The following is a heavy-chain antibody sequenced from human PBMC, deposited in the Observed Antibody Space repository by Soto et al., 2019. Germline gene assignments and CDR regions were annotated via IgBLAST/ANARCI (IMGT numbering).Heavy chain of an antibody. CDR1: GFTLSSHG. D-gene: IGHD2-2*02. J-gene: IGHJ4*02. Sequence: PGGSLRLSCAASGFTLSSHGMHWVRQAPGKGLEWVAVLSHDGSNKFYAVSVEGRFTISRDDSKNTLYLQMNSLRAEDTAMYYCAKENTFADYWGQGTLVTVS. V-gene: IGHV3-30*18. CDR3: AKENTFADY. CDR2: LSHDGSNK.